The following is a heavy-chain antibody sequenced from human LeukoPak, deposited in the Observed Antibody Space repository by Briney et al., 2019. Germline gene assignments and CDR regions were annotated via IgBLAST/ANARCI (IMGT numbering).Heavy chain of an antibody. CDR2: IRSNANDYAT. CDR1: GFTFSGST. J-gene: IGHJ6*02. Sequence: GGSLRLSCAASGFTFSGSTMHWVRQASGKGLEWVGRIRSNANDYATSYAASVKGRFTIYRDDSKNTAYLQMNSLGTEDTAVYSCARGSIGGYYYGMDVWGQGTTVTVSS. V-gene: IGHV3-73*01. D-gene: IGHD3-10*01. CDR3: ARGSIGGYYYGMDV.